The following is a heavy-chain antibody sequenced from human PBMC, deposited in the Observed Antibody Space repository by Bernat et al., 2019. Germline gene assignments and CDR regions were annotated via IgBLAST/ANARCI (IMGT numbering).Heavy chain of an antibody. V-gene: IGHV3-7*03. CDR3: ARGGKMYASW. CDR1: GFTFSSYW. Sequence: EVQLVESGGGLVQPGGSLRLSCAASGFTFSSYWMSWVRQSPGKGLEWVANIKEDGNEKYSVDSVKGRFTISRDNAKYSLYLQMSSLRAEDTAVYYCARGGKMYASWWGQGTLVTVSS. D-gene: IGHD2-8*01. J-gene: IGHJ4*02. CDR2: IKEDGNEK.